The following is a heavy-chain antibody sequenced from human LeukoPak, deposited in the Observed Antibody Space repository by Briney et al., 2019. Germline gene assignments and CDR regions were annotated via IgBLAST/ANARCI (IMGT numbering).Heavy chain of an antibody. J-gene: IGHJ5*02. CDR1: GFTFSSYG. CDR2: IPYDGSNK. D-gene: IGHD7-27*01. CDR3: AKDGATWRDPGAS. Sequence: VQPGRSLRLSCAASGFTFSSYGMHWVRQAPGKGLEWVALIPYDGSNKNYADSVKGRFTISRDDSKNTLYLQMSSLRAEDTAVYYCAKDGATWRDPGASWGQGTLVTVSS. V-gene: IGHV3-30*18.